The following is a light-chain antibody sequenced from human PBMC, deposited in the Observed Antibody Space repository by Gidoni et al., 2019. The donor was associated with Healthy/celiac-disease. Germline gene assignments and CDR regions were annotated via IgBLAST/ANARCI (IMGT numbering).Light chain of an antibody. J-gene: IGKJ1*01. CDR2: GAS. Sequence: EIVMTQSPATLSVSPGERATLSCRASQRVSSNLAWYQQKPGQAPRLLIYGASTRATGIPARFSGSGSGTEFTLTISSLQSEDFAVYYCQQYDNFPGTFGQGTKVEIK. V-gene: IGKV3-15*01. CDR3: QQYDNFPGT. CDR1: QRVSSN.